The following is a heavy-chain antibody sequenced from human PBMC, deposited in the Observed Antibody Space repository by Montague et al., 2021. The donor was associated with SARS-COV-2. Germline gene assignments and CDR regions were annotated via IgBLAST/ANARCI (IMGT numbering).Heavy chain of an antibody. Sequence: SETLSLTCDVSGGSINSDYWSWIRQSPGKGLELNGFVHVNGSAKYNSSLKTRVTLTLYTPKKHSYLTLKLVTAAAAAMDYCASHYLWQQLSTWGQGTLVSVSS. V-gene: IGHV4-4*08. J-gene: IGHJ4*02. D-gene: IGHD6-13*01. CDR1: GGSINSDY. CDR3: ASHYLWQQLST. CDR2: VHVNGSA.